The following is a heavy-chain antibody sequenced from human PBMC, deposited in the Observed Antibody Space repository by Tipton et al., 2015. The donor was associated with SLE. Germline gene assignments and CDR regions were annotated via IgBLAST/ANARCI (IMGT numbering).Heavy chain of an antibody. V-gene: IGHV4-39*07. Sequence: TLSLTCTVSGGSISSGSYYWGWIRQPPGKGLEWIGSIYYSGSTYYNPSLKSRVTISVDTSKNQFSLKLSSVTATDTAVYYCARESNFGVVNPFDLWGRGTLVTVSS. CDR1: GGSISSGSYY. CDR3: ARESNFGVVNPFDL. D-gene: IGHD3-3*01. CDR2: IYYSGST. J-gene: IGHJ2*01.